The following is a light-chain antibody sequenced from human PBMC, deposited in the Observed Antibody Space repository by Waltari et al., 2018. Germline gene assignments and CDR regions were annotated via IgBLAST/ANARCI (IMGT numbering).Light chain of an antibody. CDR3: QQYGSSPLFT. Sequence: EVVLSQSPGTLSLAPGWRATLSPRASQSVSSSYLAWYQQKPGQAPRLLIYGASSRATGIPDRFSGSGSGTDFTLTISRLEPEDFAVYYCQQYGSSPLFTFGPGTKVDIK. CDR2: GAS. J-gene: IGKJ3*01. CDR1: QSVSSSY. V-gene: IGKV3-20*01.